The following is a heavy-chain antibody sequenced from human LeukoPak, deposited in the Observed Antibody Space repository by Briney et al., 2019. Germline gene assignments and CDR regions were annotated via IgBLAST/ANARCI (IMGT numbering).Heavy chain of an antibody. CDR1: GFTFSSYG. J-gene: IGHJ4*02. V-gene: IGHV3-30*03. D-gene: IGHD3-10*01. CDR3: ARVRGSGVGLWDY. Sequence: GGSLRLSCAASGFTFSSYGMHWVRQAPGKGLEWVAVISYDGSNKYYADSVKGRFTISRDNSKNTLYLQMNSLRAEDTAVYYCARVRGSGVGLWDYWGQGTLVTVSS. CDR2: ISYDGSNK.